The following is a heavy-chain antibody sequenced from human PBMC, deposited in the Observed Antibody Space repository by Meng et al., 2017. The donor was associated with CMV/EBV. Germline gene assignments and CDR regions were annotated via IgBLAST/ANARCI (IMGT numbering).Heavy chain of an antibody. D-gene: IGHD6-6*01. CDR3: ARGAAARLGYYYYGMDV. Sequence: GSLRLSCTVSGGSVSSGSYYWSWIRQPPGKGLEWIGNIYYSGSTNYTPSLKSRVTISVDTSKNQFSLKLSSVTAADTAVYYCARGAAARLGYYYYGMDVWGQGTTVTVSS. CDR1: GGSVSSGSYY. V-gene: IGHV4-61*01. CDR2: IYYSGST. J-gene: IGHJ6*02.